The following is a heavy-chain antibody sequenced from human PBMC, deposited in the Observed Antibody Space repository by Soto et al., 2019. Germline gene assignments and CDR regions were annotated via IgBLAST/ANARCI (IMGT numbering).Heavy chain of an antibody. V-gene: IGHV3-30*18. Sequence: PGGSLRLSCAASGFTFSSYGMHWVRQAPGQGLEWVAVISYDGSNKYYADSVKGRFTISRYNSKNTLYLQMNSLRAEDTAVYYCAKASDYFWSGRGKRVFYYYGMDVWGQGTTVTVSS. D-gene: IGHD3-3*01. CDR1: GFTFSSYG. CDR2: ISYDGSNK. CDR3: AKASDYFWSGRGKRVFYYYGMDV. J-gene: IGHJ6*02.